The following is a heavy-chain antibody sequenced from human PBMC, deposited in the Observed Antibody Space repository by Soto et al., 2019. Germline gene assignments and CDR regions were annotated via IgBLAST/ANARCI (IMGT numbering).Heavy chain of an antibody. CDR2: IYYSGST. J-gene: IGHJ4*02. CDR1: GGSISSSSYY. Sequence: SETLSLTCTVSGGSISSSSYYWGWIRQPPGKGLEWIGSIYYSGSTYYNPSLKSRVTISVDTSKNQFSLKLNSVTAADTAVYYCARQTYCSGGSCYVPELDYWGQGTLVTVSS. V-gene: IGHV4-39*01. CDR3: ARQTYCSGGSCYVPELDY. D-gene: IGHD2-15*01.